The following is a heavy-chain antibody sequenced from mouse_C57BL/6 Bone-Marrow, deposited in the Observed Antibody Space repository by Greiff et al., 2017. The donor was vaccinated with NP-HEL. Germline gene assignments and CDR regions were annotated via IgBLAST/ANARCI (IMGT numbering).Heavy chain of an antibody. CDR3: AMDGNYSYWYFDV. Sequence: VQLQQPGAELVKPGASVKVSCKASGYTFTSYWMHWVKQRPGQGLEWIGRIHPSDSDTNYNQKFKGKATLTVDKSSSTAYMQLSSLTSEGSAVYYCAMDGNYSYWYFDVWGTGTTVTVSS. CDR1: GYTFTSYW. CDR2: IHPSDSDT. V-gene: IGHV1-74*01. J-gene: IGHJ1*03. D-gene: IGHD2-1*01.